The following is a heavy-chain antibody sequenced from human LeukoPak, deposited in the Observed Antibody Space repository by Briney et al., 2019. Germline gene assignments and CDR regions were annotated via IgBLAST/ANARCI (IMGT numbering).Heavy chain of an antibody. CDR3: ARGGNIGYNYNAFDV. Sequence: GGSLRLSCAASGFTFSTYEMNWVRLAPGKGLEWVSFISSSGRTTYYADSVKGRITISRDNAKNSPYLQMNSLRAEDTAVFYCARGGNIGYNYNAFDVWGQGTMVPVSS. CDR2: ISSSGRTT. CDR1: GFTFSTYE. D-gene: IGHD3-22*01. V-gene: IGHV3-48*03. J-gene: IGHJ3*01.